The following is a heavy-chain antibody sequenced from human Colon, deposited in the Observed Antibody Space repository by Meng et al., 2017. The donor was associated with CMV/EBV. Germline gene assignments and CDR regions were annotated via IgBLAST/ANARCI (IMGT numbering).Heavy chain of an antibody. D-gene: IGHD3-16*02. CDR1: GDSVSSSSAA. V-gene: IGHV6-1*01. CDR3: ARGNYHFDY. CDR2: TYYRSKWYT. J-gene: IGHJ4*02. Sequence: SQTLSFTCAISGDSVSSSSAAWIWIRQSPSRGLEWLGRTYYRSKWYTDYAVSVKSRITISPDTSKNQISLQLNSVSPEDTALYYCARGNYHFDYWGQGTLVTVSS.